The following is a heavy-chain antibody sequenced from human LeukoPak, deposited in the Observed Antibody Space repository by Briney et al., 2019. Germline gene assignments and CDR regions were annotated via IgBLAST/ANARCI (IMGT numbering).Heavy chain of an antibody. J-gene: IGHJ4*02. CDR1: GFTFSSYA. V-gene: IGHV3-23*01. CDR3: ARSYYYDSSGYAFDY. Sequence: GGSLRLSCAASGFTFSSYAMSWVRQAPGKGLEWVSAISGSGGSTYYADSVKGRFTISRDNSKNTLYLQMNSLRAEDTAVYYCARSYYYDSSGYAFDYWGQGTLVTVSS. CDR2: ISGSGGST. D-gene: IGHD3-22*01.